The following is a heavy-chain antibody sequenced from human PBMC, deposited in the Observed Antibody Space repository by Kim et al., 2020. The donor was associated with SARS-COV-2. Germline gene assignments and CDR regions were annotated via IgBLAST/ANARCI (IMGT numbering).Heavy chain of an antibody. CDR3: ARGEYDILTGSTVFDY. CDR1: GGSISSGGYY. V-gene: IGHV4-31*03. J-gene: IGHJ4*02. Sequence: SETLSLTCTVSGGSISSGGYYWSWIRQHPGKGLEWIGYIYYSGSTYYNPSLKSRVTISVDTSKNQFSLKLSSVTAADTAVYYCARGEYDILTGSTVFDYWGQGTLVTVSS. CDR2: IYYSGST. D-gene: IGHD3-9*01.